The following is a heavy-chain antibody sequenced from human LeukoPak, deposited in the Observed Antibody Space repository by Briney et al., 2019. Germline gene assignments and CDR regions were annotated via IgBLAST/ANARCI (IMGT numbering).Heavy chain of an antibody. Sequence: ASVKVSRKASGYTFTDYYLHWVRQAPGQGLEWMGWINPNSGGTNYAQKFQGRVTMTRDTSISTAYMEVSRLRYEDTAVYYCARVPLGVYYYDSSGYYYFDYWGQGTLVTVSP. D-gene: IGHD3-22*01. V-gene: IGHV1-2*02. J-gene: IGHJ4*02. CDR1: GYTFTDYY. CDR3: ARVPLGVYYYDSSGYYYFDY. CDR2: INPNSGGT.